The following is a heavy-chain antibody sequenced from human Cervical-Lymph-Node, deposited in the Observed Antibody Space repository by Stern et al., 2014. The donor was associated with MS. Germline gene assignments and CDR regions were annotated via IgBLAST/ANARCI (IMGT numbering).Heavy chain of an antibody. J-gene: IGHJ4*02. CDR2: INPRSCGT. CDR3: ARSYSSSWPLDY. CDR1: GYTFSDYF. D-gene: IGHD6-13*01. Sequence: QVQLVQSVAEVRKPGASVKVSCKTSGYTFSDYFIHWVRQAPGQRLEWMGRINPRSCGTDYAQKFQGRVTMTKDTSISTAYMELSRLRSDDTAVYYCARSYSSSWPLDYWGQGSLVTVSS. V-gene: IGHV1-2*06.